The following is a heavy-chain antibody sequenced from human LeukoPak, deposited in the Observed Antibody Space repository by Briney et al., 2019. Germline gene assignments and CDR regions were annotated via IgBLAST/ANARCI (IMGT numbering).Heavy chain of an antibody. J-gene: IGHJ4*02. D-gene: IGHD3-3*01. V-gene: IGHV3-15*01. Sequence: PGGSLRPSCAASGFTFSNAWMSWVRQAPGKGLEWVGRIKSKTDGGTTDYAAPVKGRFTISRDDSKNTLYLQMNSLKTEDTAVYYCTTEGLRFLEWPFGGQGTLVTVSS. CDR2: IKSKTDGGTT. CDR3: TTEGLRFLEWPF. CDR1: GFTFSNAW.